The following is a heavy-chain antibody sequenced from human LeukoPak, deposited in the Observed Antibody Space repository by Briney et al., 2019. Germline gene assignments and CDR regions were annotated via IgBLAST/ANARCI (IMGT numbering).Heavy chain of an antibody. V-gene: IGHV3-48*01. Sequence: GGSLRLSCAASGFTFSAFNVNWVRQAPGKGLEWVSYISGGSVTMYYADSVKGRFTISRDNSKSTLALRMSSLRVEDTAVYYCERDPSEYEYNRGWYRDFWGQGSSVIVSS. CDR2: ISGGSVTM. J-gene: IGHJ1*01. CDR1: GFTFSAFN. D-gene: IGHD6-19*01. CDR3: ERDPSEYEYNRGWYRDF.